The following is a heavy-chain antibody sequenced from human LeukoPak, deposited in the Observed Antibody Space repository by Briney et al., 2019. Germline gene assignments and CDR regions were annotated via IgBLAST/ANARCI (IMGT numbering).Heavy chain of an antibody. V-gene: IGHV3-43*01. CDR2: ISWDGGST. CDR3: AKDFGDTAMVTPGY. D-gene: IGHD5-18*01. CDR1: GFTFDDYT. Sequence: GGSLRLSCAASGFTFDDYTMHWVRQAPGKGLEWVSLISWDGGSTYYADSVKGRFTISRDNSKNSLYLQMNSLRTEDTALYYCAKDFGDTAMVTPGYWGQGTLVTVSS. J-gene: IGHJ4*02.